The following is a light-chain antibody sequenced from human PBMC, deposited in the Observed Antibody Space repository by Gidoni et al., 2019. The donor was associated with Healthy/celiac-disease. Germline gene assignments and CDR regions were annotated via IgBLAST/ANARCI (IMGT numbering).Light chain of an antibody. CDR3: QQYNGYSPT. Sequence: DIQMTQSPSTLSASVGDRVTITCRASQSVSTWLAWYQQKQVKAPKLLIYKASRLQSGVPSRFSGSGSGTEFTLTISSLQPDDFAAYYCQQYNGYSPTFGQGTKVEIK. V-gene: IGKV1-5*03. CDR2: KAS. CDR1: QSVSTW. J-gene: IGKJ1*01.